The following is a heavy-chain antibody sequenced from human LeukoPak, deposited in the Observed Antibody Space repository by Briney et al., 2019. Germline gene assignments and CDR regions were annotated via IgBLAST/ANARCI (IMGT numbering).Heavy chain of an antibody. D-gene: IGHD2-2*02. CDR2: IYPGDSDT. Sequence: AGEPLKISCKGSGYSFTSYWIGWVRQMPGKGLEWMGIIYPGDSDTRYSPSFQGQVTISADKSISTAYLQWSSLKASDTAMYYCARGIVVVPAAIGWFDPWGQGTLVTVSS. CDR1: GYSFTSYW. CDR3: ARGIVVVPAAIGWFDP. J-gene: IGHJ5*02. V-gene: IGHV5-51*01.